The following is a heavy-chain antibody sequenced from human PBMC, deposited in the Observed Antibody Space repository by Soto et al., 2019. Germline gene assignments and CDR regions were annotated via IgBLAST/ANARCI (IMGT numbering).Heavy chain of an antibody. J-gene: IGHJ6*02. CDR3: ARDRQYYQFWSGCQNEGPCAMDV. CDR1: GGSFSGYY. CDR2: INHCGGT. V-gene: IGHV4-34*02. D-gene: IGHD3-3*02. Sequence: QVQPEQWGAGLLKPSETLSLTCAVYGGSFSGYYWTWIRQAPGKGLEWIGEINHCGGTNYNSSLKSHVTISVDTSKNQFSLILYSVTAADTAVYYCARDRQYYQFWSGCQNEGPCAMDVWGQGTTVTVSS.